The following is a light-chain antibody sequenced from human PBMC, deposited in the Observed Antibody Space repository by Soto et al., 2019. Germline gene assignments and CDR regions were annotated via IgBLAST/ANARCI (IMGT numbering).Light chain of an antibody. J-gene: IGKJ1*01. CDR2: DAS. Sequence: EIVLTQSPATLSVSPGDRATLSCRASQSIGSAIAWYHQRSGQAPRLLIFDASIRVPTTPARFSGSVSGTEFTLTIGSLQSEDFAVYYCQQYNNWPPWTFGQGTKVDIK. V-gene: IGKV3-15*01. CDR3: QQYNNWPPWT. CDR1: QSIGSA.